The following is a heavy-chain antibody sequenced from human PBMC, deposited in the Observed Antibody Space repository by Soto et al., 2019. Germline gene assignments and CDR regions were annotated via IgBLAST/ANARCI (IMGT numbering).Heavy chain of an antibody. D-gene: IGHD2-2*01. CDR1: GGSISSGDYY. V-gene: IGHV4-30-4*01. J-gene: IGHJ4*02. CDR3: AREVQLLLTDYFDY. Sequence: SETLSLTCTVSGGSISSGDYYWSWIRQPLGKGLEWIGYIYYSGSTYYNPSLKSRVTISVDTSKNQFSLKLSSVTAADTAVYYCAREVQLLLTDYFDYWGQGTLVTVSS. CDR2: IYYSGST.